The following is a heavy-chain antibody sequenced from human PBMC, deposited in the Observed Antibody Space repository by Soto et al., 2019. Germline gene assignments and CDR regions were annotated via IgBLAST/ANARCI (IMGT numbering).Heavy chain of an antibody. CDR2: IKQDGSEK. CDR1: GFTFSSYW. CDR3: ARVRGIAAADSNWYDP. J-gene: IGHJ5*02. Sequence: EVQLVESGGGLVQPGGSLRLSCAASGFTFSSYWMSWVRQAPGQGLEWVANIKQDGSEKYYVDSVKGRFTITRDNAKYSLYPQMNSLRAEYTAVYYCARVRGIAAADSNWYDPWGQGTLVTVSS. V-gene: IGHV3-7*01. D-gene: IGHD6-13*01.